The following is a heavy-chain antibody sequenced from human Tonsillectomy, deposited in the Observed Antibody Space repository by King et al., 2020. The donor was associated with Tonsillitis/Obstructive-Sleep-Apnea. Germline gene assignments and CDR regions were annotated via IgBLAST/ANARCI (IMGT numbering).Heavy chain of an antibody. V-gene: IGHV4-61*01. CDR1: GGSVSSGSYY. CDR2: IYYSGGT. J-gene: IGHJ2*01. Sequence: VQLQESGPGLVKPSETLSLTCTVSGGSVSSGSYYWSWIRQPPGKGLEWIGYIYYSGGTNYNPSLKSRVTISVDTSKNQLSLKLSSVTAADTAVYYFASQSCGGDCYFIGSWYFDLWGRGTLVTVSS. D-gene: IGHD2-21*01. CDR3: ASQSCGGDCYFIGSWYFDL.